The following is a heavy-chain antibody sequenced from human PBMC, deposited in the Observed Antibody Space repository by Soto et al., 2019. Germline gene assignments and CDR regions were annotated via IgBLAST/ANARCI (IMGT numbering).Heavy chain of an antibody. CDR2: IIPIFSTP. J-gene: IGHJ6*02. Sequence: QVQLVQSGAEVKKPGSSVKVSCKASGGTFSSHAISWVRQAPGQGLEWMGGIIPIFSTPNYAQKFQGRVTITADGSTSTAYMGLISLRDDDTAVYYCARAKTGSSPIGYYHYVLDVWGQGTTVTVSS. CDR3: ARAKTGSSPIGYYHYVLDV. D-gene: IGHD1-26*01. CDR1: GGTFSSHA. V-gene: IGHV1-69*01.